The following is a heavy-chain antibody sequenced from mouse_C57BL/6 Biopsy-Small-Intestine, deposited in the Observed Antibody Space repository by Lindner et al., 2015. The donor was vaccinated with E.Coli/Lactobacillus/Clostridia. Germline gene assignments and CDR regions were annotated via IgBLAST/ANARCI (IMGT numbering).Heavy chain of an antibody. CDR2: IYPRSGNT. J-gene: IGHJ2*01. CDR3: ARRGVITTVGYFDY. Sequence: QLQESGAELARPGASVKLSCKASGYTFTSYGISWVKQRTGQGLEWIGDIYPRSGNTYYNEKFKGEATLTADKSSSTAYMELRSLTSEDSAVYFCARRGVITTVGYFDYWGQGTTLIVSS. V-gene: IGHV1-81*01. D-gene: IGHD1-1*01. CDR1: GYTFTSYG.